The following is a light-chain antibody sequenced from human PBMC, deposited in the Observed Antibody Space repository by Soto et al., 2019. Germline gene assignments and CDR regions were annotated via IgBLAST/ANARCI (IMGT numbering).Light chain of an antibody. CDR2: GAS. Sequence: EIVLTQSPGTLSLSPGQRATLSCRASESISRDYLAWYQQRLGQAPRLLIYGASSGATGIPDRFSGSGSGTDFTLTISSLQPEDFATYYCQQSYSAWTFGQGTKVDI. CDR1: ESISRDY. J-gene: IGKJ1*01. V-gene: IGKV3-20*01. CDR3: QQSYSAWT.